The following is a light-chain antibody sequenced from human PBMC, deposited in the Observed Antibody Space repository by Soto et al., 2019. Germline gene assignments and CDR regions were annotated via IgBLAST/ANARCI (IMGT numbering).Light chain of an antibody. J-gene: IGKJ2*01. CDR1: QSFSSSS. CDR2: GAS. V-gene: IGKV3-20*01. CDR3: QQYGSSLFT. Sequence: EIVLTQSPGTLSLSPGERATLSCRASQSFSSSSLAWYQQKPGQAPRLLIYGASSRATGIPDRFSGSGSGTDFTLTTSRLEPEDFAVYYCQQYGSSLFTFGPGTKLEIK.